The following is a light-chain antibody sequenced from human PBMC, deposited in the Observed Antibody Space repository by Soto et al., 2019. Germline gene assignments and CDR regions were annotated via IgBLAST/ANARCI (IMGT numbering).Light chain of an antibody. J-gene: IGLJ3*02. Sequence: QSALTQPASVSGSPGQSIAISCTGTSNDVGSGDYVSWYQHHPGRAPHLIIYDIHNRPSGVSTRFSGSTSANTASLTITGLQTEDEADYYCSSYTPSIPLLFGGGTKLTVL. CDR3: SSYTPSIPLL. CDR1: SNDVGSGDY. CDR2: DIH. V-gene: IGLV2-14*03.